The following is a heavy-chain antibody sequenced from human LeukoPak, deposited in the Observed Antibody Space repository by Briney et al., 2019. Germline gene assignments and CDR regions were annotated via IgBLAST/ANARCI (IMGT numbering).Heavy chain of an antibody. CDR3: ATYSTWELDY. J-gene: IGHJ4*02. Sequence: PSETLSLTCSVSGGSISSRSHHWGWIRQPPGKGLEWIVSIYYSGSTYYNPSLKSRVTISLDTSKNQFSLKLSSVTAADTAVYYCATYSTWELDYWGQGTLVTVSS. V-gene: IGHV4-39*01. CDR1: GGSISSRSHH. D-gene: IGHD6-13*01. CDR2: IYYSGST.